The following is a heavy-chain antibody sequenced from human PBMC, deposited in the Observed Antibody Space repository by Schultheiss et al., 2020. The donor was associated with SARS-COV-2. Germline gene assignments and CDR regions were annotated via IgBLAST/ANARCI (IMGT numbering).Heavy chain of an antibody. CDR1: GFTFSSYA. CDR2: ISYDGSNK. D-gene: IGHD6-6*01. V-gene: IGHV3-30-3*01. CDR3: AKDLVDAFDI. Sequence: GGSLRLSCAASGFTFSSYAMHWVRQAPGKGLEWVAVISYDGSNKYYADSVKGRFTISRDNSKNTLYLQMNSLRAEDTAVYYCAKDLVDAFDIWGQGTMVTVSS. J-gene: IGHJ3*02.